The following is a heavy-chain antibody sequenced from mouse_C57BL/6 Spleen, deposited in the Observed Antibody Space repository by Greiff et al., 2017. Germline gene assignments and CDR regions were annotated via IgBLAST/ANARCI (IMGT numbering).Heavy chain of an antibody. V-gene: IGHV1-52*01. Sequence: QVQLQQPGAELVRPGSSVKLSCKASGYTFTSYWMHWVKQRPIQGLEWIGNIDPSDSETHYNQKFKDKATLTVDKSSSTAYMQLSSLTSEDSAVYYWARFYGNYVVYAMDYWGQGTSVTVSS. CDR1: GYTFTSYW. D-gene: IGHD2-1*01. J-gene: IGHJ4*01. CDR3: ARFYGNYVVYAMDY. CDR2: IDPSDSET.